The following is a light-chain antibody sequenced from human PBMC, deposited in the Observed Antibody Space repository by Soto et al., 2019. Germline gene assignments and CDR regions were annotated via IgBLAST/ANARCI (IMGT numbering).Light chain of an antibody. V-gene: IGKV2-30*02. CDR1: QSLVHSDGIAY. CDR3: MQSIQLPIT. CDR2: KVS. J-gene: IGKJ5*01. Sequence: DVVMTQSPLSLPVTLGQPASISCMSNQSLVHSDGIAYFSWFQQRPGRSPRRLIYKVSNRDSGVPARFSGSGSGTDFALKISRVEAEDVGVYYCMQSIQLPITFGQGTRLEIK.